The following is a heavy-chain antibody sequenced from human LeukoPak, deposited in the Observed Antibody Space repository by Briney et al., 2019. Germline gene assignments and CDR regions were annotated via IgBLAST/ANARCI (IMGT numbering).Heavy chain of an antibody. CDR3: ARDGGTRLGFDP. Sequence: SETLSLTCAMHSESSGGDDWTWIRQPPGKGLEWIGEVSPGGSTRYNPSLRSRVTISLDTSRSRFSLRLSSVTAADTGVYYCARDGGTRLGFDPWGQGTLVTVSS. CDR1: SESSGGDD. D-gene: IGHD3-16*01. CDR2: VSPGGST. V-gene: IGHV4-34*01. J-gene: IGHJ5*02.